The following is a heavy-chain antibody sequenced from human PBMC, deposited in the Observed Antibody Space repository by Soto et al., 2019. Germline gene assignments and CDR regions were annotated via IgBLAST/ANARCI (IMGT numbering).Heavy chain of an antibody. CDR3: ARAGSIVVFDY. Sequence: PSETLSLTCTVSGGSISSGDYYWSWIRQPPGKGLEWIGYIYYSGSTYYNPSLKSRVTISVDTSKNQFSLKLSSVTAADTAVYYCARAGSIVVFDYWGQGTLVTVSS. V-gene: IGHV4-30-4*01. CDR2: IYYSGST. J-gene: IGHJ4*02. CDR1: GGSISSGDYY. D-gene: IGHD3-22*01.